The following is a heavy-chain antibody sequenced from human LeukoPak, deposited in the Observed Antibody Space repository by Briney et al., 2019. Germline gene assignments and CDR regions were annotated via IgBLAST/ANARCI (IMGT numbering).Heavy chain of an antibody. CDR2: MNPNSGNT. CDR3: AKEYLVWGSGSYYNWAKPLDY. J-gene: IGHJ4*02. CDR1: GGTFNSYA. D-gene: IGHD3-10*01. V-gene: IGHV1-8*03. Sequence: ASVKVSCKASGGTFNSYAISWVRQATGQGLEWMGWMNPNSGNTGYAQKFQGRVTITRNTSISTAYMELSSLRAEDTAVYYCAKEYLVWGSGSYYNWAKPLDYWGQGTLVTVSS.